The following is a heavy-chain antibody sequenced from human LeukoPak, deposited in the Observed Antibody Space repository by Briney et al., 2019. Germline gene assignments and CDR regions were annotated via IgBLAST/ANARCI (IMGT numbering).Heavy chain of an antibody. CDR3: AKETGSGSYHFDY. Sequence: GGSLRLSCAASGFTFSSYGMHWVRQAPGKGLEWVAFIRYDGSNKYYADSVKGRFTISRDNSKNTLYLQMNSLRAEDTAVYYCAKETGSGSYHFDYWGQGTLVTVSS. D-gene: IGHD3-10*01. V-gene: IGHV3-30*02. J-gene: IGHJ4*02. CDR1: GFTFSSYG. CDR2: IRYDGSNK.